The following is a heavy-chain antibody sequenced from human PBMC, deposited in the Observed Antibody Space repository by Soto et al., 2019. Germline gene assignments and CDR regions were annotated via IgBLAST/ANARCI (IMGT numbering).Heavy chain of an antibody. J-gene: IGHJ4*02. CDR1: GGTFKNNG. CDR3: ARENGVAVATILYYFDS. CDR2: IIPVFGTT. D-gene: IGHD6-19*01. Sequence: QVHLVQSGAEVKKAGSSVKVSCKAPGGTFKNNGISWVRQAPGQGLEWMGGIIPVFGTTNYAQKFQDRLTSTADLSKCTAYMELSRLRYEDKAVYYCARENGVAVATILYYFDSWGQGTLVTVSS. V-gene: IGHV1-69*01.